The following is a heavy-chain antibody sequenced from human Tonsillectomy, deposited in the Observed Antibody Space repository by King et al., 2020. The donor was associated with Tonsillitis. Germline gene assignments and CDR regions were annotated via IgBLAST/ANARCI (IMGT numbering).Heavy chain of an antibody. CDR2: IYWDDDK. J-gene: IGHJ6*02. CDR1: GFSLSTSGVG. Sequence: TLKESGPTLVKPTQTLTLTCTFSGFSLSTSGVGVGWIRQPPGEALEWLALIYWDDDKRYSPSLKSRLTITKDTSNNQVVLTMTNMDPVDTTTYYCAPSLRSLRYFDWLLDYGMDVWGQGPTVTVSS. V-gene: IGHV2-5*02. D-gene: IGHD3-9*01. CDR3: APSLRSLRYFDWLLDYGMDV.